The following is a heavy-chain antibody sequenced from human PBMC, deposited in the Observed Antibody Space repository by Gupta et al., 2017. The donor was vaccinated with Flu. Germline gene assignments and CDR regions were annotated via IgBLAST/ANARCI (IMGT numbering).Heavy chain of an antibody. CDR3: ARVMTSGSYHNDY. V-gene: IGHV3-72*01. D-gene: IGHD1-26*01. Sequence: APGKGLEWVGRTRNKANGNTVEYAASVKGRFTISRDDAKSSLYLQMNSLKTEDTAVYYCARVMTSGSYHNDYWGQGTLVTVAS. J-gene: IGHJ4*02. CDR2: TRNKANGNTV.